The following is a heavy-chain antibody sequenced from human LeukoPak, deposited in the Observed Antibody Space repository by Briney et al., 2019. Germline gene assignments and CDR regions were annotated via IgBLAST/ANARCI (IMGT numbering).Heavy chain of an antibody. J-gene: IGHJ4*02. CDR1: GYTFTGYY. CDR2: INTNTGAT. Sequence: GASVKVSCRPSGYTFTGYYLHWVRQAPGLGLEWMGWINTNTGATMYGQKFQGRVTLTRDTPVSTAYMHLTNLRSDDTALYFCARDRVGSGWPRPYYFEFWGQGSLVTVSS. CDR3: ARDRVGSGWPRPYYFEF. V-gene: IGHV1-2*02. D-gene: IGHD6-19*01.